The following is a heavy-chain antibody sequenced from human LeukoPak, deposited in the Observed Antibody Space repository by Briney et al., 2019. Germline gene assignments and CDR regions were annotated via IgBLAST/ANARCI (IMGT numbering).Heavy chain of an antibody. CDR3: GRAAGDSYDY. J-gene: IGHJ4*02. V-gene: IGHV3-7*01. CDR2: LNQDGGEK. Sequence: GGSLRLSSVASGFTFTNYWMSWVRQAPGKGLEWLANLNQDGGEKYYVESVKGRFTISRDNAKNSLDLQMNSLTAEDTAVYYCGRAAGDSYDYWGQGTLVTVSS. CDR1: GFTFTNYW. D-gene: IGHD5-18*01.